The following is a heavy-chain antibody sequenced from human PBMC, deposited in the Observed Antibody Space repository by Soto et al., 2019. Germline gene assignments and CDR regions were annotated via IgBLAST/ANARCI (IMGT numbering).Heavy chain of an antibody. CDR1: GFTFSSYA. Sequence: GGSLRLSCAASGFTFSSYAMSWVRQAPGKGLEWVSAISGSGGSTYYADSVKGRFTISRDNSKKTLYLQMNSLRAEDTAVYYCAKDLLAARDAFDIWGQGTMVTVSS. V-gene: IGHV3-23*01. CDR3: AKDLLAARDAFDI. D-gene: IGHD6-6*01. J-gene: IGHJ3*02. CDR2: ISGSGGST.